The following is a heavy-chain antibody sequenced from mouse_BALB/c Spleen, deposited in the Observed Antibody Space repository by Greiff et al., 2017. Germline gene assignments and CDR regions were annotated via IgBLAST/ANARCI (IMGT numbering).Heavy chain of an antibody. J-gene: IGHJ2*01. CDR2: IYPGNSDT. D-gene: IGHD1-2*01. CDR3: TRNSTAGFDY. V-gene: IGHV1-5*01. CDR1: GYSFTSYW. Sequence: EVQLQQSGTVLARPGASVKMSCKASGYSFTSYWMHWVKQRPGQGLEWIGAIYPGNSDTNYDQKFKGKAKLTAVTSASTAYMELSSLTNEDSAVYYCTRNSTAGFDYWGQGTTVTVSS.